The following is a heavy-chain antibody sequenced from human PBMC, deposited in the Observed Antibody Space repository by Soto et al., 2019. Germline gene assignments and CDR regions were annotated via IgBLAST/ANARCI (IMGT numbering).Heavy chain of an antibody. D-gene: IGHD3-16*02. V-gene: IGHV3-21*01. CDR2: ISSSSSYI. J-gene: IGHJ4*02. Sequence: GGSLRLSCAASGFTFSSYSMNWVRQAPGKGLEWVSSISSSSSYIYYADSVKGRFTISRDNAKNSLYLQMNSLRAEDTAVYYCARLPLRLGELSVPDYWGQGTLVTVSS. CDR3: ARLPLRLGELSVPDY. CDR1: GFTFSSYS.